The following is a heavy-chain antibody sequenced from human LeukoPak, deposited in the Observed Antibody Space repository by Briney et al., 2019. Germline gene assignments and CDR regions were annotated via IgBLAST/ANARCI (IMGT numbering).Heavy chain of an antibody. Sequence: SVKVSFKASGYTFTGYYMHWVRQAPGQGLEWMGWINPNSGGTNYAQKFQGRVTMTRDTSISTAYMELSRLRSDDTAVYYCARDGAARPEYDYWGQGTLVSVSS. J-gene: IGHJ4*02. CDR1: GYTFTGYY. CDR2: INPNSGGT. V-gene: IGHV1-2*02. D-gene: IGHD6-6*01. CDR3: ARDGAARPEYDY.